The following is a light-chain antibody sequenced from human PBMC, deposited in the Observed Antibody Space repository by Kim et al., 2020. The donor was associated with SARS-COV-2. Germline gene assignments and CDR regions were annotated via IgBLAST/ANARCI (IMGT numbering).Light chain of an antibody. CDR1: SGHSSYA. Sequence: QLVLTQSPSASASLGASVKLTCTLSSGHSSYAIAWHQQQPEKGPRYLMKLNSDGSHSKGDGIPDHFSGSSSGAERYLTISSLQSEDEADYYCQTWGTGIGVFGGGTQLTVL. CDR3: QTWGTGIGV. J-gene: IGLJ3*02. V-gene: IGLV4-69*01. CDR2: LNSDGSH.